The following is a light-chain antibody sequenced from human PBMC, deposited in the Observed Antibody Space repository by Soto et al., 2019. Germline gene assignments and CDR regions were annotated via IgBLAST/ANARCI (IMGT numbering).Light chain of an antibody. V-gene: IGKV1-5*01. Sequence: DIQMTQSPSTLSASVGDRVTITCRASQSISSWLAWYQQKPGKAPKLLIYDASSLESGVPSRFSGSGSGTDFSLTISNLQPEDFATYYCQQSYSTPRTFGQGTKVDIK. CDR1: QSISSW. CDR3: QQSYSTPRT. J-gene: IGKJ1*01. CDR2: DAS.